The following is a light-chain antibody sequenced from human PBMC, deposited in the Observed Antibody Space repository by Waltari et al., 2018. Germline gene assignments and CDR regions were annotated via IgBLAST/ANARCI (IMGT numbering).Light chain of an antibody. V-gene: IGKV2-28*01. CDR2: LGS. Sequence: IVMTQSPLSLPVTPGEPASIPCRSRQSLLHSNGYNYLDWYLQKPGQSPQLLIYLGSNRASGVPDRFSGSGSGTDFTLKISRVEAEDVGVYYCMQALQTSYTFGQGTKLEIK. CDR1: QSLLHSNGYNY. CDR3: MQALQTSYT. J-gene: IGKJ2*01.